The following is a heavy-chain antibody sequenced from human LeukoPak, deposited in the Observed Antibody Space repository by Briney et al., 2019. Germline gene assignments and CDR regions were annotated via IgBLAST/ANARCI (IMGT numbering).Heavy chain of an antibody. D-gene: IGHD5-18*01. Sequence: QPGGSLRLSCAASGFTFSSYAMRWVRQAPGKGLEWVAVISYDGSNKYYADSVKGRFTISRDNSKNTLYLQMNSLRAEDTAVYYCARSRVPRRGYSYGYNFDYWGQGTLVTVSS. CDR1: GFTFSSYA. V-gene: IGHV3-30-3*01. CDR3: ARSRVPRRGYSYGYNFDY. CDR2: ISYDGSNK. J-gene: IGHJ4*02.